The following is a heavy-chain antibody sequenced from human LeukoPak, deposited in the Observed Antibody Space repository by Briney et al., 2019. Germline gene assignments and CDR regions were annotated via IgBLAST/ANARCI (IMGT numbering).Heavy chain of an antibody. CDR1: GFTFSSYW. CDR2: INTDGSST. J-gene: IGHJ3*02. Sequence: GGSLRLSCAASGFTFSSYWMHWVRQAPGKGLVWVSRINTDGSSTSYADSVKGRFTISRDNAKNTLYLQMNSLRAEDTAVYYCARLELTYAFDIWGQGTMVTVSS. CDR3: ARLELTYAFDI. V-gene: IGHV3-74*01. D-gene: IGHD1-26*01.